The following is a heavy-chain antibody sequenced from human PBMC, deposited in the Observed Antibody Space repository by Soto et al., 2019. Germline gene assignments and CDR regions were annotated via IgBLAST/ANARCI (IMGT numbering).Heavy chain of an antibody. D-gene: IGHD5-12*01. CDR1: GFTFSSYA. V-gene: IGHV3-23*01. CDR3: AKAGDGYNPGYYFDY. J-gene: IGHJ4*02. Sequence: PGGSLRLSCAASGFTFSSYAMSWVRQAPGKGLEWVSAISGSGGSTYYADSVKGRFAISRDNSKNTLYLQMNSLRAEDTAVYYCAKAGDGYNPGYYFDYWGQGTLVTVSS. CDR2: ISGSGGST.